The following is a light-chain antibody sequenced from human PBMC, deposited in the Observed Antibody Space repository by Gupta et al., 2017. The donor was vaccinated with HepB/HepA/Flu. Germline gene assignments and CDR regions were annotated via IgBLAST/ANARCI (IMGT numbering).Light chain of an antibody. V-gene: IGKV3-20*01. Sequence: EIVLTQSPGTRSLSPGERATLSCRASQSISSSYLAWYQQKPGQAPRLLIYGASSRAAGVPDRFSGSGSGREFSLTISRREPEDFAVYYCQHEGKSPWTFGQGTKVEI. CDR3: QHEGKSPWT. J-gene: IGKJ1*01. CDR1: QSISSSY. CDR2: GAS.